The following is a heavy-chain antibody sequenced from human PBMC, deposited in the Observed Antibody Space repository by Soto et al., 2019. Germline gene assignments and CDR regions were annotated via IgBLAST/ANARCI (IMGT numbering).Heavy chain of an antibody. CDR1: GFTFSTYS. J-gene: IGHJ4*02. D-gene: IGHD1-26*01. Sequence: PGGSLRLSCAASGFTFSTYSMNWVRQAPGKGLEWVSYISSSSSTIFYTDSVKGRFTISRDNSKNTVYLQMDSLRAEDTAVYYCAKVAQGSYRSPFDYWGQGILVTVS. V-gene: IGHV3-48*01. CDR2: ISSSSSTI. CDR3: AKVAQGSYRSPFDY.